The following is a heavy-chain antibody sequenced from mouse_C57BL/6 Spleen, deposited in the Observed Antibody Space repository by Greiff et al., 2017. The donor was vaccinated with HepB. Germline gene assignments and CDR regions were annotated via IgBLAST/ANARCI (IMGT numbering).Heavy chain of an antibody. CDR3: ARKEGSNYVGYFDY. CDR1: GYTFTSYW. Sequence: VQLQQPGAELVRPGSSVKLSCKASGYTFTSYWMHWVKQRPIQGLEWIGNIDPSDSETHYNQKFKDKATLTVDKSSSTAYMQLSSLTSEDSAVYYCARKEGSNYVGYFDYWGQGTTLTVSS. D-gene: IGHD2-5*01. CDR2: IDPSDSET. J-gene: IGHJ2*01. V-gene: IGHV1-52*01.